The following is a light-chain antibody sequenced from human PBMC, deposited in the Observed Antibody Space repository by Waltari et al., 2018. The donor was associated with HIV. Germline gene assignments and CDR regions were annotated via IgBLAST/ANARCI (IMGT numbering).Light chain of an antibody. CDR3: QPSYRAPFI. CDR2: GAY. Sequence: DIQMTQSPSTLSASVGDRVTITCRASQNIDNYINWYQQKPGQAPKLLIYGAYSLQSGVPSRISGSGSGTYFTLTISSLQPEDFATYYCQPSYRAPFIFGPGTKVDFK. V-gene: IGKV1-39*01. CDR1: QNIDNY. J-gene: IGKJ3*01.